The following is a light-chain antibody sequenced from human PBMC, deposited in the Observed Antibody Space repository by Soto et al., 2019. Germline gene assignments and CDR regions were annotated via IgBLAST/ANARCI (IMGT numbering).Light chain of an antibody. CDR3: QQYGSSPQGFT. CDR1: QSVSSSY. J-gene: IGKJ3*01. V-gene: IGKV3-20*01. Sequence: EIVLTQSPGTLSLSPGERATLSCRASQSVSSSYLAWYQQKPGQAPRLLIYGASSRATGIPDRFSGSGSGTDFTITISRLEPEDFAVYYCQQYGSSPQGFTFGPGTKVDIK. CDR2: GAS.